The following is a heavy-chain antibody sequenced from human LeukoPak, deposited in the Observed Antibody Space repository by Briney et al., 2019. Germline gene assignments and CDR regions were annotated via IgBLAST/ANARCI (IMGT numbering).Heavy chain of an antibody. CDR2: IKTKTEGGAT. Sequence: TGGSLRLSCAAFGFSFSNVRLSWVRQAPGKGLEWVGRIKTKTEGGATDYAAPVKGRFTISRDDSKSTLYLQMSSLKTEDTAAYYCTTFIAASTLNYWGQGTLVTVSS. CDR3: TTFIAASTLNY. D-gene: IGHD6-13*01. CDR1: GFSFSNVR. V-gene: IGHV3-15*01. J-gene: IGHJ4*02.